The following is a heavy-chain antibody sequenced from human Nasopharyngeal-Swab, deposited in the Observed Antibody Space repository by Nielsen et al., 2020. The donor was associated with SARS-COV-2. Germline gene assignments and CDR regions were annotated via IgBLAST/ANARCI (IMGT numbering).Heavy chain of an antibody. D-gene: IGHD3-10*01. Sequence: CAASGFIFHDYAMHWVRQAPGKGLEWVSGISWNSVSIGYADSVKGRFTISRDNAKNSLYLQMNSLRVEDTALYYCAKADRSGYWGQGTLVTVSS. CDR3: AKADRSGY. CDR1: GFIFHDYA. V-gene: IGHV3-9*01. J-gene: IGHJ4*02. CDR2: ISWNSVSI.